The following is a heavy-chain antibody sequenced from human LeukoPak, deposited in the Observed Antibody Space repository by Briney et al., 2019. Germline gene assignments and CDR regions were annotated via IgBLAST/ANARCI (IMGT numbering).Heavy chain of an antibody. V-gene: IGHV3-48*03. J-gene: IGHJ4*02. CDR2: ISRSGTII. CDR1: GFTFSGYE. CDR3: ARERDDYYFDY. D-gene: IGHD3-3*01. Sequence: GGSLRLSCAASGFTFSGYEMNWVRQAPGKGLEWVSYISRSGTIISYADSVKGRFTTSRDNAKNSLYLQMNSLRAEDTAVYYCARERDDYYFDYWGQGTLVTVSS.